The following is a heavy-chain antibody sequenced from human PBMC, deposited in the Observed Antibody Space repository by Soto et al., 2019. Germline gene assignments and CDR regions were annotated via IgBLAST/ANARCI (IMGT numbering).Heavy chain of an antibody. D-gene: IGHD4-17*01. CDR3: ARAPDYGGNSGDFQH. Sequence: ASVKVSCKASGGTFSSYAISWVRQAPGQGLEWMGGIIPIFGTANYAQKFQGRVTITADESTSTAYMELSSLRSEDTAVYYCARAPDYGGNSGDFQHWGQGTLVTVYS. CDR1: GGTFSSYA. CDR2: IIPIFGTA. V-gene: IGHV1-69*13. J-gene: IGHJ1*01.